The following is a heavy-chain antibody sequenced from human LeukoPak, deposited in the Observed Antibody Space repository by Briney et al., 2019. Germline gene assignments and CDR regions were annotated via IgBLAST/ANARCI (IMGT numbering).Heavy chain of an antibody. CDR3: ARIIGAFGTYRYDS. CDR1: GFIFSSYW. V-gene: IGHV3-7*01. Sequence: PGGSLRLSCEVSGFIFSSYWMSWVRQAPGKGLEWVGNINQEGSERNHEDSVNGRFTISRDNAENSLYLQMNSLRAEDTAVYYCARIIGAFGTYRYDSWGQGTLVSVSS. D-gene: IGHD3-16*02. CDR2: INQEGSER. J-gene: IGHJ4*02.